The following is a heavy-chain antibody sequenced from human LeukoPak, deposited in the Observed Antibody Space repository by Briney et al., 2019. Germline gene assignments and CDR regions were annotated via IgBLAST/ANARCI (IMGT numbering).Heavy chain of an antibody. V-gene: IGHV3-7*03. CDR1: GITVSRYW. CDR3: ATYSGVHHKTFDD. CDR2: IKQDENEQ. D-gene: IGHD1-26*01. Sequence: WGSLRLSCAASGITVSRYWMSWVRQTPGGGLEWVANIKQDENEQDYVDSVRGRFTISRDNVKNSLYLQMNSLRVEDTALYFCATYSGVHHKTFDDWGQGTLATVSS. J-gene: IGHJ4*02.